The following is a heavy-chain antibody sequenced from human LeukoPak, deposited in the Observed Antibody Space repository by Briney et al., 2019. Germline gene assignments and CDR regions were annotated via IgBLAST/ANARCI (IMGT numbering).Heavy chain of an antibody. D-gene: IGHD3-22*01. V-gene: IGHV3-23*01. CDR3: AKDGYESSVGYFDY. J-gene: IGHJ4*02. CDR1: GFTFSDYA. CDR2: ISGSGGDT. Sequence: GGSLRLSCEASGFTFSDYAMSWVRQVPGKGLEWVSVISGSGGDTYYADSVKGRFSISRDNSKNTLYLQMNSLRAEDTAIYYCAKDGYESSVGYFDYWGQGTLVTVSS.